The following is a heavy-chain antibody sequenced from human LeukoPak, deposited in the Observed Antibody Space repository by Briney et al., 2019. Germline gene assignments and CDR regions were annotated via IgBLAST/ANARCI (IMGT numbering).Heavy chain of an antibody. Sequence: PGGSLRLSCAASGFTFSSYWMHWVRQAPGKGLVWVSRINSDGSSTSYADAVKGRFTISRDNAKNKLYLQMNSLRAEETAVYYCARETGERKRELLRYFVPHKNWFDPWGQGTLVTVSS. CDR2: INSDGSST. D-gene: IGHD3-9*01. V-gene: IGHV3-74*01. CDR1: GFTFSSYW. CDR3: ARETGERKRELLRYFVPHKNWFDP. J-gene: IGHJ5*02.